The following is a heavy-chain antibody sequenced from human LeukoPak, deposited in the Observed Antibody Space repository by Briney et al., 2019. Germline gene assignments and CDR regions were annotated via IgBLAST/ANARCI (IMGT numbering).Heavy chain of an antibody. Sequence: GGSLRLSCAASGFTFSSYAMHWVRQAPGKGLEWVAVISYDGSNKYYADSVKGRFTISRDNSKNTLYLQMNSLRAEDTAVYYCARDSPLYLELFDYWGQGTLVTVSS. CDR3: ARDSPLYLELFDY. D-gene: IGHD1-7*01. CDR1: GFTFSSYA. J-gene: IGHJ4*02. V-gene: IGHV3-30*14. CDR2: ISYDGSNK.